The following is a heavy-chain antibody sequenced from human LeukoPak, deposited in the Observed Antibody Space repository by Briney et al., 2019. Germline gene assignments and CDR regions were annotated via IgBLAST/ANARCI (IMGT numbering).Heavy chain of an antibody. CDR1: GFTFSSYS. J-gene: IGHJ3*02. D-gene: IGHD3-10*01. Sequence: PGGSLRLSCAASGFTFSSYSVNWVRQAPGKGLQWVSSISSSRSYIYYPDSVKGRFTISRDNAKNSLYLQMNSLRGEDTAVYYCARGDGATPPDAFDIWGQGTMVTVSS. CDR2: ISSSRSYI. CDR3: ARGDGATPPDAFDI. V-gene: IGHV3-21*01.